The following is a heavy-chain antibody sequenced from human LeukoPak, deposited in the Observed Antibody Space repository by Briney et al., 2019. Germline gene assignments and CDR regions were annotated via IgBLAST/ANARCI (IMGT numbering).Heavy chain of an antibody. D-gene: IGHD6-13*01. V-gene: IGHV3-33*06. J-gene: IGHJ4*02. Sequence: PGRSLRLSCAASGFIFSRYGMHWVRQAPGKGLEWVAVIWYDESHTFYADSVKGRFTISRDNSKKTLYLQMNNVRAEDTAVYYCAKDTLHSIAAAGKGFDYWGQGTLVTVSS. CDR3: AKDTLHSIAAAGKGFDY. CDR1: GFIFSRYG. CDR2: IWYDESHT.